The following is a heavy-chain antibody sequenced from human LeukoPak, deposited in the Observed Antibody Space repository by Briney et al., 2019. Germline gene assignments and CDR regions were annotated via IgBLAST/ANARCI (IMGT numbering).Heavy chain of an antibody. J-gene: IGHJ6*03. V-gene: IGHV3-30*03. D-gene: IGHD1-26*01. CDR2: ISYDGSNE. CDR3: ARAKFSAYTGNPGARKSSYDMDV. CDR1: GFTFSSYS. Sequence: PGGSLRLSCAASGFTFSSYSMNWVRQAPGKGLEWVAIISYDGSNEYYADSVKGRFTISRDNAKNSLYLQMNSLRAEDTAVYYCARAKFSAYTGNPGARKSSYDMDVWGKGTTVTVSS.